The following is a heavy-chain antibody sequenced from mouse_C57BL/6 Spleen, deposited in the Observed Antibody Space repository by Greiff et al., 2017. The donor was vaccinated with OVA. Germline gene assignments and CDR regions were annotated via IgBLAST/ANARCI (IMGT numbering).Heavy chain of an antibody. V-gene: IGHV3-6*01. CDR1: GYSITSGYY. CDR3: ARGPRGGSDY. D-gene: IGHD6-1*01. CDR2: ISYDGSN. J-gene: IGHJ2*01. Sequence: QSGPGLVKPSQSLSLTCSVTGYSITSGYYWNWIRQFPGNKLEWMGYISYDGSNNYNPSLKNRISITRDTSKNQFFLKLTSVTTEDTATYCCARGPRGGSDYWGQGTTLTVSS.